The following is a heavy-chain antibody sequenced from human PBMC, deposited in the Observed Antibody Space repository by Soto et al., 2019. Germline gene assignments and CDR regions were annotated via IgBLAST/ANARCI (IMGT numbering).Heavy chain of an antibody. CDR1: GYTFTSYG. D-gene: IGHD3-10*01. CDR3: ARDLGLLWFGEDYYYYMDV. CDR2: ISAYNGNT. J-gene: IGHJ6*03. V-gene: IGHV1-18*01. Sequence: ASVKVSCKASGYTFTSYGISWVRKAPGQGLEWMGWISAYNGNTNYAQKLQGRVTMTTDTSTSTAYMELRSLRSDDTAVYYCARDLGLLWFGEDYYYYMDVWGKGTTVTVSS.